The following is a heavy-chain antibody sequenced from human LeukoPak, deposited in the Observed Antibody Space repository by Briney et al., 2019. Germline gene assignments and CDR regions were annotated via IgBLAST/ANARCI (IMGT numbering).Heavy chain of an antibody. CDR1: GFTFSSDS. D-gene: IGHD3-10*01. Sequence: GRSLRLSCAASGFTFSSDSMNWVRQAPGKGREWVSSISSSISYIYYADSVKGRFTISRDNAKNSLFLQMNSLRAEDTAVYYCARDYGSGSYFNAYYYHYMDVWGKGTTVTVSS. J-gene: IGHJ6*03. V-gene: IGHV3-21*01. CDR3: ARDYGSGSYFNAYYYHYMDV. CDR2: ISSSISYI.